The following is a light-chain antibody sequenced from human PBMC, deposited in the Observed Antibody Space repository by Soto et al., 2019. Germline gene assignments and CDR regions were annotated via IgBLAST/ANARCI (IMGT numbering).Light chain of an antibody. V-gene: IGLV2-23*01. Sequence: QSALTQPASVSGSPGQSITISCTGTGSDVGGYNFVSWYQHHPGNAPRLLIYEGTERPSGISDRFSGSKSGSTASLTISGLKPEDEADYYCCSHATTSPVAFGGGSKVTVL. CDR3: CSHATTSPVA. CDR1: GSDVGGYNF. CDR2: EGT. J-gene: IGLJ2*01.